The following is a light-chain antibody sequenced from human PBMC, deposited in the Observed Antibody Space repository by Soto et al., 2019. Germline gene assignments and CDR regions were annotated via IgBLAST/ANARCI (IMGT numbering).Light chain of an antibody. CDR1: QSVGSRW. J-gene: IGKJ1*01. V-gene: IGKV3-20*01. CDR3: QQYYSSRT. Sequence: EIVLTQSPGTVSLSPGERATLSCRASQSVGSRWLAWYQQKPGQAPRVLMYGGSNRATGIPERFSDSGSGTDFTLTISRLEPEDFAVYYCQQYYSSRTFGQGTTVEMK. CDR2: GGS.